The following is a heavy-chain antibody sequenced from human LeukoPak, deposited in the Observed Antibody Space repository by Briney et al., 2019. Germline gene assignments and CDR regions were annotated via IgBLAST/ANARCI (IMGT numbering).Heavy chain of an antibody. D-gene: IGHD3-10*01. CDR3: ARDRAGSGSGSFHYGMDV. J-gene: IGHJ6*02. Sequence: VASVKVSCKASGYTFIGYYMHWVRQAPGQGLEWMGWINPNSGGTNYAQKFQGRVTMTRDTSISTAYMELSRMRSDDTAVYYCARDRAGSGSGSFHYGMDVWGQGTTVTVSS. V-gene: IGHV1-2*02. CDR2: INPNSGGT. CDR1: GYTFIGYY.